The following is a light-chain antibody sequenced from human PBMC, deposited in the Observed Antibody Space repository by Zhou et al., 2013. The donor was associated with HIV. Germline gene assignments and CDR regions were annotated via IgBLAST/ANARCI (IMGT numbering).Light chain of an antibody. CDR3: LHNGRRTPKT. V-gene: IGKV1-17*01. J-gene: IGKJ1*01. Sequence: DIQMTQSPSSLSASVGDRVTITCRASQGIRNDLGWFQHKPGEGPRRLIYAASTLQSGVPSRFSGSGSGTDFTLTINPLQSEDFAAYFCLHNGRRTPKTFGQGTKVDIK. CDR2: AAS. CDR1: QGIRND.